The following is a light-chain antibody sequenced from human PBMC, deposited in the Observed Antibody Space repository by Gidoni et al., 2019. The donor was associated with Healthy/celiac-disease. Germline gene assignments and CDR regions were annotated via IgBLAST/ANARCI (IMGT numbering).Light chain of an antibody. Sequence: DIVMTQSPDSLAVSLGERATINCKSSQSVLYSSNNTNYLAWYQQKPGQPPKLLIYWASTREAGVPDRCSGSGSGTDFTLTISSLQAEDVAVYYCQQYYSTLTFGQGTQLEIK. CDR3: QQYYSTLT. V-gene: IGKV4-1*01. J-gene: IGKJ2*01. CDR2: WAS. CDR1: QSVLYSSNNTNY.